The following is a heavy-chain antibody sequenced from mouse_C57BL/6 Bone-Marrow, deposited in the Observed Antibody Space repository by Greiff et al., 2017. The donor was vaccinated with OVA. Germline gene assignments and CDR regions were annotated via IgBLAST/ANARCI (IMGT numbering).Heavy chain of an antibody. CDR3: ARKKDYYYGSSSRCYWYFDV. D-gene: IGHD1-1*01. CDR2: IWTGGGT. J-gene: IGHJ1*03. CDR1: GFSLTSYA. Sequence: QVQLQQSGPGLVAPSQSLSITCTVSGFSLTSYAISWVRQPPGKGLEWLGVIWTGGGTNYNSALKSRLSISKDNSKSQVFLKMNSLQTDDTARYYCARKKDYYYGSSSRCYWYFDVWGTGTTVTVSS. V-gene: IGHV2-9-1*01.